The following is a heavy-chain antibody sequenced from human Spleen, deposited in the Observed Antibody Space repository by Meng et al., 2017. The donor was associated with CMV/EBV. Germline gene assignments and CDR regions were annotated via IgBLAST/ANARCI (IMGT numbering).Heavy chain of an antibody. Sequence: GESLKISCVASGFRFSNSGMHWARQAPGKGLEWVAFMRYGEKNRSYGDSVKGRFTISRDNAKNSLYLQMNSLRAEDTAVYYCARSSVQGLAEYQLLNYWGQGTLVTVSS. J-gene: IGHJ4*02. CDR3: ARSSVQGLAEYQLLNY. D-gene: IGHD2-2*01. CDR2: MRYGEKNR. V-gene: IGHV3-30*02. CDR1: GFRFSNSG.